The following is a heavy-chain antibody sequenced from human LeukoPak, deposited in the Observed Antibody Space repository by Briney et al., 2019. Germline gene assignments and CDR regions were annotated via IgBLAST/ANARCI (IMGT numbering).Heavy chain of an antibody. V-gene: IGHV1-69*13. J-gene: IGHJ6*02. CDR1: GGTFSSYA. CDR2: IIPIFGTA. CDR3: ARDSLSGSSGYPDEYYYYGMDV. D-gene: IGHD3-22*01. Sequence: SVKVSCEASGGTFSSYAISWVRQAPGQGLEWMGGIIPIFGTANYAQKFQGRVTITADESTSTAYMELSSLRSEDTAVYYCARDSLSGSSGYPDEYYYYGMDVWGQGTTVTVSS.